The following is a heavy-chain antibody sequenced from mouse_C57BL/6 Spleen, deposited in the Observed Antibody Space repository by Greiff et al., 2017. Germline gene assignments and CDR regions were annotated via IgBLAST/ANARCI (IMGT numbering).Heavy chain of an antibody. CDR2: INPNNGGT. D-gene: IGHD2-3*01. J-gene: IGHJ1*03. CDR3: ARLRYEDYWYFDV. V-gene: IGHV1-26*01. CDR1: GYTFTDYY. Sequence: EVQLQQSGPELVKPGASVKISCKASGYTFTDYYMNWVKQSHGKSLEWIGDINPNNGGTSYNQKFKGKATLTVDKSSSTAYMELRSLTSEDSAVXYCARLRYEDYWYFDVWGTGTTVTVSS.